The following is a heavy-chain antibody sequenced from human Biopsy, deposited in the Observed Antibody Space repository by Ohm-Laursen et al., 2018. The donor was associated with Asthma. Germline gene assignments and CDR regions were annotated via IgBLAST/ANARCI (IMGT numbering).Heavy chain of an antibody. V-gene: IGHV3-9*01. CDR3: AKGEWELLEANFDY. J-gene: IGHJ4*02. D-gene: IGHD1-26*01. Sequence: SLRLSCAASGFTFDDYAMHWVRQAPGKGLEWVSGISWNSGSIGYADSVKGRLTISRDNAKNSLYLQMNSLRAEDTALYYCAKGEWELLEANFDYWGQGTLVTVSS. CDR2: ISWNSGSI. CDR1: GFTFDDYA.